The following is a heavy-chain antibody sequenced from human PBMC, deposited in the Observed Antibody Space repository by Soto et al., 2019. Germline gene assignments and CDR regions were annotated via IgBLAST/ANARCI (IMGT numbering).Heavy chain of an antibody. CDR2: ISSSSSTI. CDR1: GFTFSSYS. Sequence: GGSLRLSCAASGFTFSSYSMNWVRQAPGKGLEWVSYISSSSSTIYYADSVKGRLTISRDNAKNSLYLQMNSLRAEDTAVYYCARHLLRSLGYCSGGSCYVWGKGTTVTVSS. D-gene: IGHD2-15*01. V-gene: IGHV3-48*01. CDR3: ARHLLRSLGYCSGGSCYV. J-gene: IGHJ6*04.